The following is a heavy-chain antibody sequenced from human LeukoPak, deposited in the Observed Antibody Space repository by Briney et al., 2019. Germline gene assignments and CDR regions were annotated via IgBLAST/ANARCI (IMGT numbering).Heavy chain of an antibody. CDR1: GFTFSDYY. CDR2: ISGITTYT. CDR3: ARLGSIAAAGTPDY. V-gene: IGHV3-11*06. Sequence: GGSLRLSCAASGFTFSDYYMSWIRQAPGKGREWVSYISGITTYTNYADSVKGRFTISTDNTKNSLYLHMDSARGEGTPVYYCARLGSIAAAGTPDYWGQGTLVTVSS. D-gene: IGHD6-13*01. J-gene: IGHJ4*02.